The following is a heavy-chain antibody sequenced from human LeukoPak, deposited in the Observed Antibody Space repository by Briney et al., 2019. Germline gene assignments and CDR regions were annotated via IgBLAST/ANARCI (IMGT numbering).Heavy chain of an antibody. D-gene: IGHD4-17*01. V-gene: IGHV3-23*01. Sequence: GGSLRLSCAASGFTFTSCALSWVRQAPGKGLEWVAAIASVGTTYYLDSVKGRFIISRDNSERTVSLQMSDVRAEDTAIYYCAKGMYGDYAHWGLGTLVTVSS. CDR2: IASVGTT. CDR1: GFTFTSCA. J-gene: IGHJ4*02. CDR3: AKGMYGDYAH.